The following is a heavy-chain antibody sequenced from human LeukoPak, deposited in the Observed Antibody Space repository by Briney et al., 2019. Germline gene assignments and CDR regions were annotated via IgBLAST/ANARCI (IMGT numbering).Heavy chain of an antibody. CDR2: IKTDGSEK. V-gene: IGHV3-7*02. J-gene: IGHJ4*02. Sequence: GEPLRLSCAGSGFTFSNYWMSWVRQAPGKGLEWVATIKTDGSEKYYVDSVRGRFTISRDNAKNSLYLQMNSLRAEDTAVYYCARGESRFDYWGQGTLVTVSS. CDR3: ARGESRFDY. CDR1: GFTFSNYW.